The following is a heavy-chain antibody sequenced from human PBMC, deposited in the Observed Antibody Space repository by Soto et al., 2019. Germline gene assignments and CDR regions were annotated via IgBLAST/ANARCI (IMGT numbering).Heavy chain of an antibody. D-gene: IGHD1-1*01. Sequence: IRDSCAAAKFTISSYSINCVRQTPGKGLEWVSSISSSSSYIYYADSVKGRFTISRDNAKNSLYLQMNSLRAEDTAVYYCAGGPETGNHAGGLARRGHRTPVTVSA. J-gene: IGHJ4*01. V-gene: IGHV3-21*01. CDR1: KFTISSYS. CDR3: AGGPETGNHAGGLAR. CDR2: ISSSSSYI.